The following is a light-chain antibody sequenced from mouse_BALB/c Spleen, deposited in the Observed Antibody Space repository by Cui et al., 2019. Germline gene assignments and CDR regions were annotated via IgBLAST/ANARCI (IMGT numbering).Light chain of an antibody. Sequence: QIVLTQSPAIMSASLGERVTMTCTASSSVSSSYLHWYQQKPGSSPKLWIYSTSNLASGVPARFSGSGSGTSYSLTISNMEAEDAATDYCHQYHRSRTWTFGGGTKLEIK. CDR1: SSVSSSY. CDR3: HQYHRSRTWT. V-gene: IGKV4-74*01. J-gene: IGKJ1*01. CDR2: STS.